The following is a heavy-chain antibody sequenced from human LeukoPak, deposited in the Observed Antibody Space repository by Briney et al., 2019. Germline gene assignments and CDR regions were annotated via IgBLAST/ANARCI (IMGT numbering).Heavy chain of an antibody. Sequence: HPGGSLRLSCAAPGFTLSTNHMTWVRQAPGKGLEWVSVIYSGGTTYYADSVKGRFTISRDNAKNSLYLQMNSLRAEDTAVYYCARDHNTEGTGYWGQGTLVTVSS. CDR2: IYSGGTT. V-gene: IGHV3-53*01. J-gene: IGHJ4*02. D-gene: IGHD2-8*02. CDR1: GFTLSTNH. CDR3: ARDHNTEGTGY.